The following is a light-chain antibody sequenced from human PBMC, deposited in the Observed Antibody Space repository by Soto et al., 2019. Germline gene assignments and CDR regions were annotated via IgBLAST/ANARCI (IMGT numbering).Light chain of an antibody. CDR1: QSVGSG. V-gene: IGKV3-11*01. CDR3: QQRSNWPIT. CDR2: GAS. J-gene: IGKJ5*01. Sequence: EIVMTQSPATLSVSPGERATLSCRASQSVGSGLSWYQQKPGQAPRLLIYGASTRATGIPARFSGSGSGTDFTLTISSLEPEDFAVYYCQQRSNWPITFGQGTRLEIK.